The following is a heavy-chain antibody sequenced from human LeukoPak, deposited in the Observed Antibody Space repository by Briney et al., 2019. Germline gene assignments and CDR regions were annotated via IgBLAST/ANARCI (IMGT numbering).Heavy chain of an antibody. Sequence: GGSLRLSCAVSGFTFSSYAMSWVRQAPGKGLEWVSAISVSGDTTYYADSVKGRFTIFRDNSKNTLYLQMNSLRAEDTALYYCAKAPPIGYCSSTTCYFDYWGQGALVTVSS. CDR1: GFTFSSYA. CDR3: AKAPPIGYCSSTTCYFDY. V-gene: IGHV3-23*01. D-gene: IGHD2-2*01. J-gene: IGHJ4*02. CDR2: ISVSGDTT.